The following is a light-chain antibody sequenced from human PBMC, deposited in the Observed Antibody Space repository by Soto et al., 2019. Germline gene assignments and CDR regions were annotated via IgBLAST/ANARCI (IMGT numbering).Light chain of an antibody. CDR1: NIRDKS. J-gene: IGLJ2*01. CDR2: DDS. Sequence: SYELTQPPSVSVAPGQTATITCGGNNIRDKSVHWYQQKPGQAPVLVVSDDSGRPLGIPERISGSNSGNVSTLTISRVEDGYEADYYCQWWDSDYSHVVFGGGTQLTVL. V-gene: IGLV3-21*02. CDR3: QWWDSDYSHVV.